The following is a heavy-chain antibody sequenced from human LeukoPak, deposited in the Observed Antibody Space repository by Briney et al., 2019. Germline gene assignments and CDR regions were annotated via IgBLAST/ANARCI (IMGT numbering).Heavy chain of an antibody. CDR2: INHSGST. CDR3: ARSRSGDGGDY. V-gene: IGHV4-34*01. D-gene: IGHD3-3*01. CDR1: GGSFSGYY. Sequence: SQTLSLTCAVYGGSFSGYYWSWIRQPPGKGLEWIGEINHSGSTNYNPSLKSRVTISVDTSKNQFSLKLSSVTAADTAVYYCARSRSGDGGDYWGQRTLVTVSS. J-gene: IGHJ4*02.